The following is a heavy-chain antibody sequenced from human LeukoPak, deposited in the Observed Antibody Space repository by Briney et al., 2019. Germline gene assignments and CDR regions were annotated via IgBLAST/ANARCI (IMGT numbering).Heavy chain of an antibody. D-gene: IGHD2/OR15-2a*01. CDR1: GFTLDDYA. J-gene: IGHJ6*03. CDR2: IRWNSGNI. V-gene: IGHV3-9*01. Sequence: GRSLRLSCARSGFTLDDYALHWVRPTPRKGLEWVSGIRWNSGNIAYADFVGGRFTISRDNAKNSLSLQMNSLSDEDTAVYYCAKGAYGGATFFYYMDVWGKGTTVTVSS. CDR3: AKGAYGGATFFYYMDV.